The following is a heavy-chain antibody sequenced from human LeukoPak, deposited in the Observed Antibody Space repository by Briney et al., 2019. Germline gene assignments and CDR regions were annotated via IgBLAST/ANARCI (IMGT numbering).Heavy chain of an antibody. V-gene: IGHV5-51*01. J-gene: IGHJ4*02. CDR2: IYPGDSDT. Sequence: GESLKISCKGSGYSFTSYWIGWVRQMPGKGLEWMRIIYPGDSDTRYSPSFQGQVTISADKSISTAYLQWSSLKASGTAMYYCARLRYYYDSSGYYFDYWGQGTLVTVSS. CDR1: GYSFTSYW. D-gene: IGHD3-22*01. CDR3: ARLRYYYDSSGYYFDY.